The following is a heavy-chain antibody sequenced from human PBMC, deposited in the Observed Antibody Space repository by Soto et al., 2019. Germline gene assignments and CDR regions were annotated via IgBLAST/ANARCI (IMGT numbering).Heavy chain of an antibody. J-gene: IGHJ4*02. CDR1: GGSISSRPYY. D-gene: IGHD1-7*01. CDR3: ARHTPEKTGTSPFDY. CDR2: IFYSGFT. Sequence: SETLSLTCTVSGGSISSRPYYWGWIRQPPGKGLEWIGSIFYSGFTYYNPSLKSRVTISVDTSKNQFSLKLSSVTAADTAVYYRARHTPEKTGTSPFDYWGQGTLVTVSS. V-gene: IGHV4-39*01.